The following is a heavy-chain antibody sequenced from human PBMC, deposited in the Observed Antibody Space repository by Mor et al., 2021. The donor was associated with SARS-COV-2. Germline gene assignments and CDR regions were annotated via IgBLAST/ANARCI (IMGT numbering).Heavy chain of an antibody. J-gene: IGHJ4*02. CDR3: ARHVGLFSGYYFDH. CDR2: ILYEGTT. V-gene: IGHV4-39*01. D-gene: IGHD5-12*01. Sequence: ILYEGTTYYNPSLGGRAPISVDASENQISLKLNSVTAADTAVYFCARHVGLFSGYYFDHWGQGTLVSVSS.